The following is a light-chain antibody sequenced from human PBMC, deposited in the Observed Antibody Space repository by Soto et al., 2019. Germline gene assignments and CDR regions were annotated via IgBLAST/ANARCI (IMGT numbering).Light chain of an antibody. CDR3: QQLQVYPST. V-gene: IGKV1-9*01. CDR2: AGT. Sequence: IQLTQSPSSLSASVGDRVTITCRASQDINSYLAWYQQKPGKAPNLLIYAGTSLQSGVPSRFIGSGSGTEFTLTISSLQPEDFATYYCQQLQVYPSTFGGGTKVE. CDR1: QDINSY. J-gene: IGKJ4*01.